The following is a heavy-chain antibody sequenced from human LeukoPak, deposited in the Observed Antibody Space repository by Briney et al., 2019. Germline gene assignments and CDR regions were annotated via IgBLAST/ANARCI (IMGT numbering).Heavy chain of an antibody. CDR3: AREEDKGPMIGAPAY. D-gene: IGHD3-22*01. CDR2: INAGNGNT. Sequence: GASVKVSCKASGYTFTSYAMHWVRQAPGQRLEWMGWINAGNGNTKYSQKLQGRVTMTTDTSTSTAYMELRSLRSDDTAVYYCAREEDKGPMIGAPAYWGQGTLVTVSS. V-gene: IGHV1-3*01. J-gene: IGHJ4*02. CDR1: GYTFTSYA.